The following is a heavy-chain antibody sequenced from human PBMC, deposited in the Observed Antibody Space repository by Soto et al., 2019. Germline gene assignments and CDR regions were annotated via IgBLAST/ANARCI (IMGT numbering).Heavy chain of an antibody. CDR2: ISSGGTT. Sequence: QVQLQESGPGLVKPSQTLSLTCTVSGGSINSGGYCWSWIRQHPGKGLDWIGCISSGGTTSYNPSRKSRVTISVDTSNNQFSLKLTSVTAADTAVYYCSRGILVWGQGALITVSS. V-gene: IGHV4-31*03. D-gene: IGHD5-18*01. CDR3: SRGILV. CDR1: GGSINSGGYC. J-gene: IGHJ4*02.